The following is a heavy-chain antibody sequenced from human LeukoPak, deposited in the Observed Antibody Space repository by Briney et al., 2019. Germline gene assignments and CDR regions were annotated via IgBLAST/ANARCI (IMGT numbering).Heavy chain of an antibody. CDR1: GGSISSSSYY. CDR3: ARALKGGNWFDP. Sequence: SETLSLTCTVSGGSISSSSYYWGWIRQPPGKGLEWIGSIYYSGSTYYNPSLKSRVTISVDTSKNQFSLKLSSVTAADTAVYYCARALKGGNWFDPWGQGTLVTVSS. V-gene: IGHV4-39*07. D-gene: IGHD3-16*01. J-gene: IGHJ5*02. CDR2: IYYSGST.